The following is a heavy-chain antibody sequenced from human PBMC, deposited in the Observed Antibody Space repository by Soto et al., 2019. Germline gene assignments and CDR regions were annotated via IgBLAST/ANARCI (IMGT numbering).Heavy chain of an antibody. CDR1: GFTVDDYA. V-gene: IGHV3-9*01. J-gene: IGHJ3*02. CDR3: AKDLGADDAFDI. CDR2: ISWNSGSI. Sequence: GGSLRLSCAASGFTVDDYAMHWVRQAPGKGLEWVSGISWNSGSIGYADSVKGRFTISRDNSKNTLYLQMNSLRAEDTAVYYCAKDLGADDAFDIWGQGTMVTVSS. D-gene: IGHD7-27*01.